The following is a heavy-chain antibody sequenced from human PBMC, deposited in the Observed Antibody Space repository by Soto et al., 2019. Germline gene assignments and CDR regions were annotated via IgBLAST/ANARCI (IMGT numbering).Heavy chain of an antibody. Sequence: QVQLVQSGAEVRKPGSSVKVSCKISGGTFTNYVISWLRQAPGQGLEWMGGLIPIFGAANLAQKFQGRVTISADASTSTVNMELSRLTSEDTAVYYCARGRSSPNFDPWGPGTLVTVSS. V-gene: IGHV1-69*01. CDR1: GGTFTNYV. D-gene: IGHD6-6*01. CDR3: ARGRSSPNFDP. J-gene: IGHJ5*02. CDR2: LIPIFGAA.